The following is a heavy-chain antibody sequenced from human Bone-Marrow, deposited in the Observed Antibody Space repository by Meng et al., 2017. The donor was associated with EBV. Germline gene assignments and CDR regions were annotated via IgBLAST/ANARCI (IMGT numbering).Heavy chain of an antibody. Sequence: QVQLVQSGAEVKKPGSSVKVSCKASGGTFSSYAISWVRQAPGQGLEWMGWIIPMLGAPNYAQKFQDRVTITADKSTSIHYMELSSLRSDDTAVYYCASESGRGYTPDYWGRGTLVTVSS. J-gene: IGHJ4*02. CDR3: ASESGRGYTPDY. CDR1: GGTFSSYA. V-gene: IGHV1-69*06. D-gene: IGHD3-10*01. CDR2: IIPMLGAP.